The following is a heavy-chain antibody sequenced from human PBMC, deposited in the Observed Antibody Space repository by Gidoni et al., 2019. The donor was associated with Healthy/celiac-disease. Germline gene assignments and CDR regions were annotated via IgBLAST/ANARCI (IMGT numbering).Heavy chain of an antibody. D-gene: IGHD4-4*01. CDR2: ISYDGSNK. V-gene: IGHV3-30*04. CDR3: ARDSDPFVTPVYYFDY. J-gene: IGHJ4*02. Sequence: QVQLVASGGGVVQTGRSLSLSCAAAGFTFSRYAMHWVRQAPGKGLEGVAVISYDGSNKYYADSVKGRFTISRDNSKNTLYLQMNSLRAEDTAVYYCARDSDPFVTPVYYFDYWGQGTLVTVSS. CDR1: GFTFSRYA.